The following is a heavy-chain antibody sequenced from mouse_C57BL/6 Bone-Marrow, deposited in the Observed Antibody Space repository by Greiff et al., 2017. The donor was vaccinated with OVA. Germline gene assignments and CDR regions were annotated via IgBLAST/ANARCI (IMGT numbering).Heavy chain of an antibody. CDR3: ARSDWAWFAY. D-gene: IGHD4-1*01. V-gene: IGHV1-72*01. CDR2: IDPNSGGT. Sequence: QVQLQQPGAELVKPGASVKLSCKASGYTFTSYWMHWVKQRPGRGLEWIVRIDPNSGGTKYNEKFKSKATLTVDKPSSTAYMQLSSLTSEDSAVYYCARSDWAWFAYWGQGTLVTVSA. CDR1: GYTFTSYW. J-gene: IGHJ3*01.